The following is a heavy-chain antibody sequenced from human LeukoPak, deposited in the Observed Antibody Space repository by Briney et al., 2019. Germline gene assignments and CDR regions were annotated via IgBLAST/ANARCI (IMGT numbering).Heavy chain of an antibody. CDR2: IYYSGST. V-gene: IGHV4-61*01. Sequence: SETLSLTCTVSGGSVSSGSYYWSWIRQPPGKGLEWIGYIYYSGSTNYNPSLKSRVTISVDTSKNQFSLKLSSVTAADTAVYYCARARSSGWFNWFDPWGREPWSPSPQ. CDR1: GGSVSSGSYY. J-gene: IGHJ5*02. D-gene: IGHD6-19*01. CDR3: ARARSSGWFNWFDP.